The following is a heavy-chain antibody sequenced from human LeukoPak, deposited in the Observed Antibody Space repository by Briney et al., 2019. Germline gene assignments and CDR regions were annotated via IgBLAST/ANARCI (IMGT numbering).Heavy chain of an antibody. V-gene: IGHV3-7*01. D-gene: IGHD6-19*01. CDR2: IKQDGSEK. CDR1: GFTFSSYW. J-gene: IGHJ6*03. CDR3: ARKYSSGWGRRDYYYYYMDV. Sequence: PGGSLRLSCAASGFTFSSYWMSWVRQAPGKGLEWVANIKQDGSEKYYVDSVKGRFTISRDNAKNSLYLQMNSLRAEDTAVYYCARKYSSGWGRRDYYYYYMDVWGKGTTVTVSS.